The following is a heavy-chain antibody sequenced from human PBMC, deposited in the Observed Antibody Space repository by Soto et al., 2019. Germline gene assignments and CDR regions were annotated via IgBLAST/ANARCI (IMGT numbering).Heavy chain of an antibody. D-gene: IGHD2-21*02. CDR2: IYYSGST. Sequence: SETLSLTCTVSGGSIGSGGYYWSWIRQHPWKGLEWIGYIYYSGSTYYNPSLKSRVTISVDTSKNQFSLQLSSVTAADTAVYFCAREDDGGDRDYYGLDVWGQGTTVTVSS. CDR3: AREDDGGDRDYYGLDV. CDR1: GGSIGSGGYY. V-gene: IGHV4-30-4*08. J-gene: IGHJ6*02.